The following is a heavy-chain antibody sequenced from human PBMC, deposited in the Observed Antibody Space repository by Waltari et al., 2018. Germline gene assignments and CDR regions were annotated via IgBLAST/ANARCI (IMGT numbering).Heavy chain of an antibody. CDR2: ISTTRTYT. D-gene: IGHD7-27*01. CDR1: GFTFSNYN. J-gene: IGHJ4*02. Sequence: EEQLVESGGGLVKPGGSLRLSCAGSGFTFSNYNMNWVRQAPGKGLEWVSSISTTRTYTHSADSVKGRFTISRDNAKNSLFLQMNSLTTEDTAVYYCATGGWGFYFDYWGQGTLLTVSS. CDR3: ATGGWGFYFDY. V-gene: IGHV3-21*01.